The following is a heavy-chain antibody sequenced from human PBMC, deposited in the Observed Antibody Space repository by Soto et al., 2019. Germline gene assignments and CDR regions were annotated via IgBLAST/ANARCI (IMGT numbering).Heavy chain of an antibody. J-gene: IGHJ4*02. CDR3: VADVAEVGKGEFDY. CDR2: VKSRTSGGTV. V-gene: IGHV3-15*01. Sequence: EVQLMDAGGGLVEPGGSLRLSCTASGFTFSVAWMTWGRQAPGKGLEWLGRVKSRTSGGTVDYAAPVKGGFTISRDDSKNTVIMQMNSLKMEDTAVYYCVADVAEVGKGEFDYWGQGALVTVSS. CDR1: GFTFSVAW. D-gene: IGHD3-16*01.